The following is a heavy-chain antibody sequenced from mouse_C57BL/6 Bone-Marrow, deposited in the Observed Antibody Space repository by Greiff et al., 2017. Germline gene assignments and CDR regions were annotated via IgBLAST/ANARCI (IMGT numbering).Heavy chain of an antibody. D-gene: IGHD2-2*01. CDR1: GYSFTGYY. CDR2: INPSTGGT. Sequence: EVQRVESGPELVKPGASVKISCKASGYSFTGYYMNWVKQSPEKSLEWIGEINPSTGGTTYNQKFKAKATLTVDKSSSTAYMQLKSLTSEDSAVYYCATVYYGYDDYWGQGTTLTVAS. CDR3: ATVYYGYDDY. V-gene: IGHV1-42*01. J-gene: IGHJ2*01.